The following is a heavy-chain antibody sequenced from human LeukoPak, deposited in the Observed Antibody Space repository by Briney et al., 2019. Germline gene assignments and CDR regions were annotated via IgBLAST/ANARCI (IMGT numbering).Heavy chain of an antibody. CDR3: ARDAIAAVYDAFDI. V-gene: IGHV1-69*05. J-gene: IGHJ3*02. D-gene: IGHD6-13*01. CDR2: IIPIFGTA. Sequence: SVKVSCKASGGTFSSYAISWVRQAPGQGLEWMGGIIPIFGTANYAQKFQGRVTITTDESTSTAYMELSSLRSEDTAVYYCARDAIAAVYDAFDIWGQGTMVTVSS. CDR1: GGTFSSYA.